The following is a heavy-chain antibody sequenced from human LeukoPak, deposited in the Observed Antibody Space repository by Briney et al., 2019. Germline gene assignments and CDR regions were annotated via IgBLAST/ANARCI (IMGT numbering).Heavy chain of an antibody. Sequence: GGSLRLSCAASGFTFSSYGMHWVRQAPGKGLEWVAFIRYDGSNKYYADSVKGRFTISRDNSKNTLYLQMNSLRAEDTAVYYCAKDTRGTMVRGVSGGFDYWGQGTLVTVSS. CDR3: AKDTRGTMVRGVSGGFDY. V-gene: IGHV3-30*02. CDR1: GFTFSSYG. J-gene: IGHJ4*02. CDR2: IRYDGSNK. D-gene: IGHD3-10*01.